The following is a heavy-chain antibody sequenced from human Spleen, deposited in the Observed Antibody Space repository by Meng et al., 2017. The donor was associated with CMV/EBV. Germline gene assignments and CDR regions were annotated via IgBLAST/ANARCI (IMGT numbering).Heavy chain of an antibody. V-gene: IGHV3-30-3*01. CDR2: ISYDGSNK. CDR3: ARADKSGDYYYDSSGYRLDY. CDR1: GFTFSGAA. Sequence: GESLKISCAASGFTFSGAAMHWVRQAPGKGLEWVAVISYDGSNKYYADSVKGRFTISTDNSKNTLYLQMNSLRAEDTAVYYCARADKSGDYYYDSSGYRLDYWGQGTLVTVSS. D-gene: IGHD3-22*01. J-gene: IGHJ4*02.